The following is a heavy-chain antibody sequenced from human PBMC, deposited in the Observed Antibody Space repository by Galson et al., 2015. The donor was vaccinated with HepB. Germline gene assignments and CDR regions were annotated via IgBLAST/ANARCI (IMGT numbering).Heavy chain of an antibody. CDR3: ARILYNWNLNYYYGMDV. D-gene: IGHD1-20*01. CDR2: IYTGGST. V-gene: IGHV3-66*02. J-gene: IGHJ6*02. Sequence: SLRLSCAASGFTVSSDYMNWVRQAPGKGLEWVSVIYTGGSTYYADSVKGRFIISRDNSKNTVYLQMNSLRPEDTAVYYCARILYNWNLNYYYGMDVWGQGTTVTVSS. CDR1: GFTVSSDY.